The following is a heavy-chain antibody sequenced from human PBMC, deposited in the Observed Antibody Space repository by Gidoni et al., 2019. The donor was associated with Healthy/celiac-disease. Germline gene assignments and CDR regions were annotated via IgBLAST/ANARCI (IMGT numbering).Heavy chain of an antibody. CDR3: ARSIYGGNSDDAFDI. CDR1: GSTFADYG. CDR2: INWNGGST. V-gene: IGHV3-20*01. J-gene: IGHJ3*02. Sequence: EVQLVESGGGVVRPGGSLRLSCAASGSTFADYGMSWVRQAPGKGLVWVSGINWNGGSTGYADSVKGRFTISRDNAKNSLYLQMNSLRAEDTALYHCARSIYGGNSDDAFDIWGQGTMVTVSS. D-gene: IGHD4-17*01.